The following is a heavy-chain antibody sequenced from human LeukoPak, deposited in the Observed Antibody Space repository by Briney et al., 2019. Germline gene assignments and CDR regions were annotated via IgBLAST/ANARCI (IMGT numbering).Heavy chain of an antibody. D-gene: IGHD3-3*01. J-gene: IGHJ4*02. CDR3: ARGGDDFWGANAHPY. CDR1: GYTFTGYY. Sequence: ASVKVSCKASGYTFTGYYMHWVRQAPGQGLEWMGWINPNSGGTNYAQKFQGWVTMTRDTSISTAYMELSRLRSDDTAVYYCARGGDDFWGANAHPYWGQGTLVTVSS. V-gene: IGHV1-2*04. CDR2: INPNSGGT.